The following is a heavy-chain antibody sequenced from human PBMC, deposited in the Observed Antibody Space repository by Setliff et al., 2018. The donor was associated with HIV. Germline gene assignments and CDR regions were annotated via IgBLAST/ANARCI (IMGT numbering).Heavy chain of an antibody. V-gene: IGHV1-69*10. J-gene: IGHJ6*02. Sequence: GASVKVSCKASGGTFSSYAISWVRQAPGQGLEWMGGIIPILGIANYAQKFQGRVTSTADESTSTAYMELSSLRSEDTAVYYCARSVSSMVRGVIGYGTDVWGQGTTVTVSS. CDR1: GGTFSSYA. CDR2: IIPILGIA. D-gene: IGHD3-10*01. CDR3: ARSVSSMVRGVIGYGTDV.